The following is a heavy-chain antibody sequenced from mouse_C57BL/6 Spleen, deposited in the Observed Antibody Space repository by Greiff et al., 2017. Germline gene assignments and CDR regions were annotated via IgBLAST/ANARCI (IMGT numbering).Heavy chain of an antibody. CDR2: VNPNYGTT. J-gene: IGHJ2*01. CDR1: GFSPTDSN. Sequence: VQLKQSGPERVKPGASEQIFGKASGFSPTDSNMIWVKLSNGKSLVWIGVVNPNYGTTSYNQKFKCKATLTVDHSPSTAYMQLNSLTSVDSAVFSCTTGTYWGQGPTPPASS. D-gene: IGHD4-1*01. CDR3: TTGTY. V-gene: IGHV1-39*01.